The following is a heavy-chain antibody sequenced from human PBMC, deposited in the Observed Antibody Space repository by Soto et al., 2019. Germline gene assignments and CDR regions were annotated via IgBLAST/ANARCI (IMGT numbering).Heavy chain of an antibody. CDR2: IYYSGST. D-gene: IGHD6-19*01. CDR1: GGSISSYY. Sequence: PSETLSLTCTVSGGSISSYYWSWIRQPPGKGLEWIGYIYYSGSTNYNPSLKSRVAISVDTSKNQFSLKLSSVTAADTAVYYCARDTRRIAVAGTGWFDSWGQGTLVTVSS. CDR3: ARDTRRIAVAGTGWFDS. J-gene: IGHJ5*01. V-gene: IGHV4-59*01.